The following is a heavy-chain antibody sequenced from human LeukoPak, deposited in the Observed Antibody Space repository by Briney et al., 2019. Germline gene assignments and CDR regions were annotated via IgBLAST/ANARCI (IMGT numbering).Heavy chain of an antibody. CDR2: ISNSSSYI. J-gene: IGHJ4*02. D-gene: IGHD3-22*01. V-gene: IGHV3-21*01. CDR3: ARGGPYDSSGYYHFDY. CDR1: GFTFSSYS. Sequence: GGSLRLSCAASGFTFSSYSMNWVRQAPGKGLEWVSSISNSSSYIYYADSVKGRFTISRDNAKNSLYLQMNSLRAEDTAVYYCARGGPYDSSGYYHFDYWGQGTLVTVSS.